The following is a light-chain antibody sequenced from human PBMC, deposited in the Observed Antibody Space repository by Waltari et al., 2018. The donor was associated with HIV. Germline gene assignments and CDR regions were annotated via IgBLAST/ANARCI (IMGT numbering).Light chain of an antibody. J-gene: IGLJ2*01. CDR2: SNN. CDR3: AAWDDRLNGPV. V-gene: IGLV1-44*01. CDR1: SSNIGIST. Sequence: QSVLAQPPSASGTPGQRITISCSGSSSNIGISTLNWYQQLPGTAPKLLIYSNNQLPSGVPDRFSGSKSGTSASLAISGLQSEDEGDYYCAAWDDRLNGPVFGGGTKLTVL.